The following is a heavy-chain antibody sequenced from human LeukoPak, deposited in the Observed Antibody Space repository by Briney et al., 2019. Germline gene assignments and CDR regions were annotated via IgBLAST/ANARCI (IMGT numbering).Heavy chain of an antibody. CDR2: ISSSSSTI. CDR3: AREEARGIYYYYCMDV. D-gene: IGHD3-10*01. Sequence: GGSLRLSCAASGFTFSSHSMNWVRQAPGKGLEWVSYISSSSSTIYYADSVKGRFTISRDNAKNSLYLQMNSLRAEDTAVYYCAREEARGIYYYYCMDVWGKGTTVTVSS. J-gene: IGHJ6*03. CDR1: GFTFSSHS. V-gene: IGHV3-48*01.